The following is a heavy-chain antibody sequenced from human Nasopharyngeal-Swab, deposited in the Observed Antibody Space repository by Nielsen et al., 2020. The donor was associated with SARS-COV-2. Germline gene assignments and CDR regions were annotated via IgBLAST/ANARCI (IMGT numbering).Heavy chain of an antibody. CDR1: GYIFSNYW. CDR2: IYPGDSDT. V-gene: IGHV5-51*01. Sequence: GESLKISCKGSGYIFSNYWIGWVRQMPGKGLEWVGIIYPGDSDTRYSPSFQGQVTISADKSISTTYLQWSSLKASDTAMYYCARHGSITMVRGVIMSDYYYYGMDVWGQGTTVTVSS. J-gene: IGHJ6*02. CDR3: ARHGSITMVRGVIMSDYYYYGMDV. D-gene: IGHD3-10*01.